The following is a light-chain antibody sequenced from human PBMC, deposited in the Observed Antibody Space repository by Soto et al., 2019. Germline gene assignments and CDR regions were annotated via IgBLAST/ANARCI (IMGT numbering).Light chain of an antibody. J-gene: IGKJ2*01. V-gene: IGKV4-1*01. CDR1: QSVLYSSNNKNY. CDR2: WAS. CDR3: QQYYSTPHT. Sequence: DIVMTQSPDSLAVSLGERATINCKSSQSVLYSSNNKNYLAWYQQKPGQTPNMLIYWASTRESGVPDRFSGSGSGTDFTLTISILQAEDVAVYYCQQYYSTPHTFGQGTRLEIK.